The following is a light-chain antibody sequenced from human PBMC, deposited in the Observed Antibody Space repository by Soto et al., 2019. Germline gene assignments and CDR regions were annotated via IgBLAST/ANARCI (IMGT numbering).Light chain of an antibody. CDR3: QQYNDWPLT. CDR2: AAS. CDR1: QSLGSN. Sequence: VMTQSPATLSVSPGDTATLSCRASQSLGSNLGWYQQKPGQAPRLLIFAASTRATGVPARFSGSGSATKFSLTISSLLSEDFAVYFCQQYNDWPLTFGQGTKVDIK. J-gene: IGKJ1*01. V-gene: IGKV3-15*01.